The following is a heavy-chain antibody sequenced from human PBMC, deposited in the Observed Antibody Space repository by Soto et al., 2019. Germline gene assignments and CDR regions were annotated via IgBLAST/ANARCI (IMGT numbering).Heavy chain of an antibody. V-gene: IGHV3-11*06. D-gene: IGHD3-10*02. CDR3: ARGFYLRGVIINAAFDI. Sequence: NPGGSLRLSCAASGFTFSDYYMSWIRQAPGKGLEWVSYISSSSSYTNYADSVKGRFTISRDNAKNSLYLQMNSLRAEDTAVYYCARGFYLRGVIINAAFDIWGQGTMVTVSS. CDR2: ISSSSSYT. CDR1: GFTFSDYY. J-gene: IGHJ3*02.